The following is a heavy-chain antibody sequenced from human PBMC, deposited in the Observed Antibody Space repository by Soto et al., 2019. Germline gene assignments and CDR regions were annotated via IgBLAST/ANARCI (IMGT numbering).Heavy chain of an antibody. D-gene: IGHD5-18*01. CDR3: ARIPRYSFPTPDDLDS. CDR1: GGTFYTYT. CDR2: ITPIYPTT. Sequence: RASVKVSCKASGGTFYTYTFSWVRQAPGQGLEWMGSITPIYPTTNYAEKFQGRLTVTADGSTNTAYMELNSLTSEDTAVYYCARIPRYSFPTPDDLDSWGQGTLVTVSS. V-gene: IGHV1-69*13. J-gene: IGHJ4*02.